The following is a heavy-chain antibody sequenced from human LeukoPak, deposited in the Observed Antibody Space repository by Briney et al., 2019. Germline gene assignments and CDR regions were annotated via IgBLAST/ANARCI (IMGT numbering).Heavy chain of an antibody. Sequence: SETLSLTCAVYGGSFSGYYWSCIRQPPGKGLEWIGEINHSGSTNYNPSLKRRVTISVDTSKNQFSLKLSSVTAADTAVYYCASRQQLRGSGYSRWGQGTLVTVSS. CDR1: GGSFSGYY. CDR3: ASRQQLRGSGYSR. CDR2: INHSGST. V-gene: IGHV4-34*01. J-gene: IGHJ4*02. D-gene: IGHD3-22*01.